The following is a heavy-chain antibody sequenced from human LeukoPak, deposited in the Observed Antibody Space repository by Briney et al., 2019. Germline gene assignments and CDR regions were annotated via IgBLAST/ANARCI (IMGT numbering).Heavy chain of an antibody. CDR1: GFTFDDYA. CDR2: ISRNGGSI. V-gene: IGHV3-9*01. CDR3: AKAKKPPPTKLCRGAWGAGFDY. J-gene: IGHJ4*02. Sequence: GGSLRLSCAASGFTFDDYAMHWVRQAPGKGLEWVSGISRNGGSICYADSVKGRFTISRDNAKNSLYLQMNSLRAEDTALYYCAKAKKPPPTKLCRGAWGAGFDYWGQGTLVTVSS. D-gene: IGHD3-16*01.